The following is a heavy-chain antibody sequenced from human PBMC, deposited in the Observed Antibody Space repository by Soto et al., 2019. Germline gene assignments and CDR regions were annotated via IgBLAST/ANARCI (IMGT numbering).Heavy chain of an antibody. J-gene: IGHJ6*03. CDR2: IYYSGST. D-gene: IGHD3-3*01. V-gene: IGHV4-59*01. CDR1: GGSISSYY. Sequence: QVQLQESGPGLVKPSETLSLTCTVSGGSISSYYWSWIRQPPGKGLEWIGYIYYSGSTNYNPSLKSRVTISVDTSKTQFSLKLSSVTAADTAVYYCARIKWDRPYYDFWSGYYSHYYYYYMDVWGKGTTVTVSS. CDR3: ARIKWDRPYYDFWSGYYSHYYYYYMDV.